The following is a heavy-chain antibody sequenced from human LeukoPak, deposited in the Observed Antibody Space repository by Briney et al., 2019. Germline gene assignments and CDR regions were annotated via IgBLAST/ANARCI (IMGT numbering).Heavy chain of an antibody. CDR1: GGSIRSYY. Sequence: PSETLSLTRTVSGGSIRSYYWSWIRQPAGKGLEWIGRMYGSGSTNYNPSLTNYNPSLKNRVTMSVDTSKNQFSLKLSSVTAADTAVCYCAREGSSTSPYEGNAFDIWGQGTMVTVSS. CDR3: AREGSSTSPYEGNAFDI. J-gene: IGHJ3*02. CDR2: MYGSGSTNYNPSLT. V-gene: IGHV4-4*07. D-gene: IGHD2-2*01.